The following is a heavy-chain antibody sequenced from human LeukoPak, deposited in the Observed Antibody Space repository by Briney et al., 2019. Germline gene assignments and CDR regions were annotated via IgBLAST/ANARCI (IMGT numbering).Heavy chain of an antibody. D-gene: IGHD2-2*01. J-gene: IGHJ6*03. Sequence: PSETLSLTCTVSGGSISSYYWSWIRQPPGKGLEWIGYIYYSGSTNYNPSLKSRVTISVDTSKNQFSLKLSSVTAADTAVYYCARSIVVVPAAMFSYYYYYMDVWGKGTTVTISS. V-gene: IGHV4-59*12. CDR3: ARSIVVVPAAMFSYYYYYMDV. CDR1: GGSISSYY. CDR2: IYYSGST.